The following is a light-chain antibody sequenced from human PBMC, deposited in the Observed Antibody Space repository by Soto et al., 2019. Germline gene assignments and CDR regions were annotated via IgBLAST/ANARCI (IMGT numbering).Light chain of an antibody. CDR2: LAS. Sequence: EIVMTQSPLSLPVTPGEPASISCRSSQSLLHSDGHSYLDWYLQKPGQSPQLLIYLASNRASGVPYRSSRGESAMYFSPKISRVEGNGVGVYFCMQALQSPPAFGGGTKVEIK. V-gene: IGKV2-28*01. CDR1: QSLLHSDGHSY. CDR3: MQALQSPPA. J-gene: IGKJ4*01.